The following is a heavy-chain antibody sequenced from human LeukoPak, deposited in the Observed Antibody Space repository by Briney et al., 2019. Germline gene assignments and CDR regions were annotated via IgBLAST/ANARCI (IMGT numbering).Heavy chain of an antibody. V-gene: IGHV4-59*01. D-gene: IGHD5/OR15-5a*01. CDR3: ARGSTWDLPFDY. CDR2: IYDSGST. J-gene: IGHJ4*02. Sequence: SETLSLTCTVSGGSINNYYWSWIRQPPGKGLEGIGYIYDSGSTNYNPSLKSRVTISIDTSKNQFSLILSSVTAADTAVYYCARGSTWDLPFDYWGQGTLVTVSS. CDR1: GGSINNYY.